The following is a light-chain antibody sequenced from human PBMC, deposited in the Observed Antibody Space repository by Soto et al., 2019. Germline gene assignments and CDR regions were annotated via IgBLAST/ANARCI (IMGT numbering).Light chain of an antibody. CDR1: LNIGRY. CDR2: ATS. CDR3: QQLRMYPST. Sequence: QLTQSPSSLSASVEDRVTITCRTSLNIGRYLNWYQQKPGRAPTLLIYATSNLQSGVPSRFSGSGSGTDFALTITSLQAEDFATYYCQQLRMYPSTFGGGTKVDI. V-gene: IGKV1-39*01. J-gene: IGKJ4*01.